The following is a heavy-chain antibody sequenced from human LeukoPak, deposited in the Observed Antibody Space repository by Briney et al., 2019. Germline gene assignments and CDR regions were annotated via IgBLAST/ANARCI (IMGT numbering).Heavy chain of an antibody. CDR3: ARARVGCTNYAFDI. J-gene: IGHJ3*02. Sequence: GGSLRLSCEASGFTFSSYAMSWVRQAPGKGVEWVSVIYSGGSTYYADSVKGRFTISRDNSKNTLHLQMNSLRAEDTAVYYCARARVGCTNYAFDIWGQGTMVTVSS. V-gene: IGHV3-53*01. CDR1: GFTFSSYA. D-gene: IGHD2-8*01. CDR2: IYSGGST.